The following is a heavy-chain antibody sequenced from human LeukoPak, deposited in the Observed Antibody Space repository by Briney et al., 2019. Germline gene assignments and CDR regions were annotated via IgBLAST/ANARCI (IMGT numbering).Heavy chain of an antibody. CDR1: ALTFSSYG. D-gene: IGHD2-2*01. CDR2: IRDDGSDK. J-gene: IGHJ4*02. Sequence: GGSLRLSCAASALTFSSYGMHWVRQAPDKGLQWVAFIRDDGSDKHYEDSVEGRFTISRDNSKNTLYLQMNSLRAEDTAMYYCAKDPVKHCSSTICNDYWGQGTLVTVSS. V-gene: IGHV3-30*02. CDR3: AKDPVKHCSSTICNDY.